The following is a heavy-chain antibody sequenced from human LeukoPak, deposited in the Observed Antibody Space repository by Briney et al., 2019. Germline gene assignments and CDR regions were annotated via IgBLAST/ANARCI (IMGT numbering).Heavy chain of an antibody. CDR2: IWYDGSNE. D-gene: IGHD5-18*01. CDR1: GFTFSSYG. J-gene: IGHJ3*02. Sequence: GGSLRLSCAASGFTFSSYGMHWVRQAPGKGLEWVAVIWYDGSNEYYADSVRGRFTISRDTSKNTLYLQMNSLRAEDTAVYYCAKDLYSYGPDAFDIWGQGTMVTVSS. V-gene: IGHV3-33*06. CDR3: AKDLYSYGPDAFDI.